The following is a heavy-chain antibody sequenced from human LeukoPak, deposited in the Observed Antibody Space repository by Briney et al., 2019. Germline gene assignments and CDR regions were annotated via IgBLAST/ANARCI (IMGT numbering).Heavy chain of an antibody. V-gene: IGHV3-33*01. CDR2: VRYDGSDK. D-gene: IGHD1-1*01. Sequence: GGSLRLSCAASGFTFSSYGIHWVRQAPGKGLEWVAGVRYDGSDKFHEDYVKGRFTISRDNSKNTVTLQMNSLRAEDTAVYYCARDLYDHFLDYGGQGTGVTVSS. CDR1: GFTFSSYG. CDR3: ARDLYDHFLDY. J-gene: IGHJ4*02.